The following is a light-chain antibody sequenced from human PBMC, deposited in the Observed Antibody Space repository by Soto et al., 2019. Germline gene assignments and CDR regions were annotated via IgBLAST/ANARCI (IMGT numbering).Light chain of an antibody. CDR3: AAWYDSLNGWV. CDR2: SDN. V-gene: IGLV1-44*01. J-gene: IGLJ3*02. CDR1: SSNIGSNT. Sequence: QSVLTQPPSASGTPGQRVTISCSGGSSNIGSNTVNWYQQLPGTAPKLLIYSDNQRPSGVPDRFSGSKSGTSASQAISGLQSEDEADYYCAAWYDSLNGWVFGGGTKLTVL.